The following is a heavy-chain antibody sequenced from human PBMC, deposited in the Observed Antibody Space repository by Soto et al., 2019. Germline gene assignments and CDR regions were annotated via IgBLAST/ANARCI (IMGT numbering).Heavy chain of an antibody. CDR1: GYAFASYG. V-gene: IGHV1-18*04. D-gene: IGHD2-8*01. CDR3: ARFKIVQGASWFDT. CDR2: ISGYNGNT. J-gene: IGHJ5*02. Sequence: ASVKVSCKASGYAFASYGISWVRQAPGQGLEYMGWISGYNGNTNYEQKFQGRVTMTTDTSTSTVYMELTSLRSDDTAVYYCARFKIVQGASWFDTWGQGTLVTVSS.